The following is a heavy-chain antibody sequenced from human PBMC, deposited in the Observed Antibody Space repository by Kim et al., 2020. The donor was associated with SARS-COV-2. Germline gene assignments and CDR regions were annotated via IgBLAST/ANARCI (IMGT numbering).Heavy chain of an antibody. D-gene: IGHD5-18*01. Sequence: SETLSLTCAVYGGSFSGYYWSWIRQPPGKGLEWIGEINHSGSTNYNPSLKSRVTISVDTSKNQFSLKLSSVTAADTAVYYCARVRGYSYATRVGFDYWGQGTLVTVSS. CDR2: INHSGST. V-gene: IGHV4-34*01. CDR1: GGSFSGYY. J-gene: IGHJ4*02. CDR3: ARVRGYSYATRVGFDY.